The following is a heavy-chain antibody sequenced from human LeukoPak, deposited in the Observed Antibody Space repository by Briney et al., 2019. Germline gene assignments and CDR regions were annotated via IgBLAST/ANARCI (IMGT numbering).Heavy chain of an antibody. CDR3: ARILGFTLDY. J-gene: IGHJ4*02. Sequence: GGSLRLSCATSTFTFSSYSMNWVRRAPGKGREGVSYSEYSGTTSYYADSGKGRFTVSRDNAKNSLYLQMSSLRDEDRAVYYCARILGFTLDYWGQGTLVTVSS. CDR1: TFTFSSYS. V-gene: IGHV3-48*02. CDR2: SEYSGTTS.